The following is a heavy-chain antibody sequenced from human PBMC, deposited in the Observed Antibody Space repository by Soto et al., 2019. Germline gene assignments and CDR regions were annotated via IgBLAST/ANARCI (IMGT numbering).Heavy chain of an antibody. CDR2: ISYDGSNK. CDR1: GFTFGSYG. V-gene: IGHV3-30*18. D-gene: IGHD2-2*01. CDR3: VKDRGSTSCLYY. J-gene: IGHJ4*02. Sequence: PGGSLILSCAASGFTFGSYGMHWVRQAPGKGLEWVAVISYDGSNKYYADSVKGRFTISRDNSKNTLYLQMNSLRAEDTAVYYCVKDRGSTSCLYYWGQGTLVTVSS.